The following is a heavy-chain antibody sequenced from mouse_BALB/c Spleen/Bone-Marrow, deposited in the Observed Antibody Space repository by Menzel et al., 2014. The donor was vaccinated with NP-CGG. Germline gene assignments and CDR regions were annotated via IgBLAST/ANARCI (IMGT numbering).Heavy chain of an antibody. CDR2: ISNGGGST. D-gene: IGHD2-10*01. J-gene: IGHJ3*01. CDR3: ASTYYGNPFAY. Sequence: EVKLVDSGGGLVQPGGSLKLSCATSGFTFSDYYMYWVRQTPEKRLEWVAYISNGGGSTYYPDTVKGRFTISRDNAKNTLYLQTSRLKSEDTAMYYCASTYYGNPFAYWGQGTLVTVSA. CDR1: GFTFSDYY. V-gene: IGHV5-12*02.